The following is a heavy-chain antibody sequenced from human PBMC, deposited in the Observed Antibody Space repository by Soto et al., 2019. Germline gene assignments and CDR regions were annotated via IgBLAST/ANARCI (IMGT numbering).Heavy chain of an antibody. V-gene: IGHV3-74*01. J-gene: IGHJ3*02. CDR3: ARGDRGAFDI. CDR1: GFTFSYYW. D-gene: IGHD3-10*01. Sequence: EVQLVESGGGLVQPGESLRLSCAASGFTFSYYWMHWVRQAPGKGLVWVSRIHSDGSSTTYADSVKGRFTISRDNARNTVDWQMNSLRVEDTAVYYCARGDRGAFDIWGQGTVVTVSS. CDR2: IHSDGSST.